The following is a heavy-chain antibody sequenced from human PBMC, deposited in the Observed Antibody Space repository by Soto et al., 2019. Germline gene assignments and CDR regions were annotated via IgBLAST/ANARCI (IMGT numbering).Heavy chain of an antibody. V-gene: IGHV3-53*02. CDR1: GFTVSSNY. D-gene: IGHD3-3*01. CDR2: IYSGGST. Sequence: EVQLVETGGGLIQPGGSLRLSCAASGFTVSSNYMSWVRQAPGKGLEWVSVIYSGGSTYYADSVKGRFTTSRDNSKNTLYLQMNSLRAEDTAVYYCARVASTIFGVVTNNWFDPWGQGTLVTVSS. CDR3: ARVASTIFGVVTNNWFDP. J-gene: IGHJ5*02.